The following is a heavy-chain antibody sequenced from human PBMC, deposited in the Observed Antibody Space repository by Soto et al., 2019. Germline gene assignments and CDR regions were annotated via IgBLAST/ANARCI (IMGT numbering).Heavy chain of an antibody. CDR2: IYHSGST. CDR3: ATSNWFDP. V-gene: IGHV4-30-2*03. J-gene: IGHJ5*02. Sequence: SETLSLTCAVSGGSISSGGYSWSWIRQPPGKGLEWIGYIYHSGSTYYNPSLKSRVTISVDTSKNQFSLKLSSVTAADTAVYYCATSNWFDPWGQGTLVTVPQ. CDR1: GGSISSGGYS.